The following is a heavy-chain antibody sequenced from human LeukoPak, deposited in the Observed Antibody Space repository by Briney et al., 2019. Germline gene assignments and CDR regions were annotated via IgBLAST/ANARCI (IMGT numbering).Heavy chain of an antibody. Sequence: SETLSLTCTVSGYSISSGYYWGWIRQPPGKGLEWIGSIYHGGSTYYNPSLKSRVTISVDTSKNQFSLKLSSVTAADTAVYYCARHGGYYLGRFDSWGQGTLVTVSS. V-gene: IGHV4-38-2*02. CDR1: GYSISSGYY. CDR2: IYHGGST. CDR3: ARHGGYYLGRFDS. J-gene: IGHJ4*02. D-gene: IGHD3-10*01.